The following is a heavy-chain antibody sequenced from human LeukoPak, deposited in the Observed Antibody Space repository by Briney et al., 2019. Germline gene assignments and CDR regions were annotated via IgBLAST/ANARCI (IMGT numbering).Heavy chain of an antibody. V-gene: IGHV3-23*01. CDR2: ISGSGGTT. CDR1: GFTFISYA. Sequence: PGGSLRLSCAASGFTFISYAMSWVRQAPGKGLEWVSAISGSGGTTYYADSVKGRFTISRDNSKNTLYLQMNSLRAEDTAVYYCAKLGCNTGEHYYFDYWGQGTLVTVSS. J-gene: IGHJ4*02. CDR3: AKLGCNTGEHYYFDY. D-gene: IGHD2-21*01.